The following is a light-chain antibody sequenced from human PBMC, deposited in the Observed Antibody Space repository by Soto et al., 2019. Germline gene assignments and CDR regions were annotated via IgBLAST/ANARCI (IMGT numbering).Light chain of an antibody. V-gene: IGLV2-14*01. CDR3: ASFRRGTNRV. Sequence: QSVLTQPASVSGSPGQSVTISCTGPRSDIGDSNFISWYQHSPGKAPRLLIYEVNNRPSGVSKRFSGSKAGNTASLTISGLLDDYEADYFCASFRRGTNRVFGSATKVTV. CDR1: RSDIGDSNF. CDR2: EVN. J-gene: IGLJ1*01.